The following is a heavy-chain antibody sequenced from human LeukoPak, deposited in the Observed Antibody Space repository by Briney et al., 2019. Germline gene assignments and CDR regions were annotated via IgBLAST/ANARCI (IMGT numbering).Heavy chain of an antibody. J-gene: IGHJ6*03. V-gene: IGHV4-38-2*02. Sequence: PSETLSLTCAVSGYSISSGYYWGWIRQPPGKGLEWIGEINHSGSTNYNPSLKSRVTISVDTSKNQFSLKLSSVTAADTAVYYCAREAPYSSSWGYYYYYYMDVWGKGTTVTVSS. D-gene: IGHD6-13*01. CDR2: INHSGST. CDR3: AREAPYSSSWGYYYYYYMDV. CDR1: GYSISSGYY.